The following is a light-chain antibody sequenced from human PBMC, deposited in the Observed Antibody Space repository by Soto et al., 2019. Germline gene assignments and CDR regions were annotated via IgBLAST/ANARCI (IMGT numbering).Light chain of an antibody. CDR2: WAS. CDR1: QRVLYSSNNKNY. CDR3: QQYYSTPYT. J-gene: IGKJ2*01. V-gene: IGKV4-1*01. Sequence: DIVMTQSPDSLAVSLGERATINCKSSQRVLYSSNNKNYLAWYQQKPGQPPKLLIYWASTRESGVPDLFSGSVSGTDFTLTISSLQAEDVAVYYCQQYYSTPYTFGQGTKLEIK.